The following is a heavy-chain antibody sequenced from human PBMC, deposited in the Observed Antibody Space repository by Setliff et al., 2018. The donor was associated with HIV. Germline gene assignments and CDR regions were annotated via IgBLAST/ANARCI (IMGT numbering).Heavy chain of an antibody. J-gene: IGHJ4*02. V-gene: IGHV4-59*12. Sequence: SETLSLTCTVFGGSMNNYYWNWIRQSPGKGLGWIGYVYYSGSTTYNPSLRSRVTISIDTSKNQFSLNLNSVTAADTAVYYCARLGAEDFSDYDWVDYWGQGTLVTVSS. CDR3: ARLGAEDFSDYDWVDY. CDR1: GGSMNNYY. CDR2: VYYSGST. D-gene: IGHD5-12*01.